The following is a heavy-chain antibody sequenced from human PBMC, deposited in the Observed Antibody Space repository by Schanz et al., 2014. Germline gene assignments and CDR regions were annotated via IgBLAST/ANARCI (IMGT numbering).Heavy chain of an antibody. D-gene: IGHD6-13*01. Sequence: QGQLVQSESELKKPGASVRVSCKASGYNITSNDVTWVRQATGQGLEWMGWMNPNSGNTGYAQKFQGRVTMTRDTSTSTVYMELSSLRSEDTAVYYCARDGVDAAAGGNYWGQGTLVTVSS. CDR3: ARDGVDAAAGGNY. CDR1: GYNITSND. J-gene: IGHJ4*02. V-gene: IGHV1-8*01. CDR2: MNPNSGNT.